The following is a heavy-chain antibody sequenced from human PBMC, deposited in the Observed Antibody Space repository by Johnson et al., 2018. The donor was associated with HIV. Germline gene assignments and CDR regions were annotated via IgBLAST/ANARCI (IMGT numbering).Heavy chain of an antibody. CDR3: ARGYGDYTRAYDAFDI. V-gene: IGHV3-74*02. CDR1: GFTFSSYW. J-gene: IGHJ3*02. D-gene: IGHD4-17*01. Sequence: EKLVESGGGLIQPGGSLRLSCAASGFTFSSYWMHWVRQAPGKGLVWVSRINSDGSSTNYADSVKGRFTISRDNSKNTLYLQMNSLRAEDTAVYFCARGYGDYTRAYDAFDIWGQGTMVTVSS. CDR2: INSDGSST.